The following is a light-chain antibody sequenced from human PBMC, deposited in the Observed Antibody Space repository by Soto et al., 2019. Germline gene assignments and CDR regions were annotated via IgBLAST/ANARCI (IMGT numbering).Light chain of an antibody. CDR1: QSINGNS. V-gene: IGKV3-20*01. J-gene: IGKJ3*01. CDR2: GAS. CDR3: QQCASPIT. Sequence: EVVLTQSPGTLSLSPGERATLSCRASQSINGNSLAWYQQKPGQPPRLLIYGASTRATGIPDRFSGSGSGTDFTLTISRLEPEDFAVYYCQQCASPITFGPGTKVDIK.